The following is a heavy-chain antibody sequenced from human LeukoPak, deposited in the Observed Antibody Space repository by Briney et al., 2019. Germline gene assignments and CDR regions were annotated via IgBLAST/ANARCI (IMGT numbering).Heavy chain of an antibody. D-gene: IGHD1-1*01. Sequence: GGSLRLSCETSGFIFSKYAMQWVRQAPGRGLEWVAVLWYDGSKEHCADSVKGRFTLSRDSARNTLYLQMNSLRAEDTAVYYCARDNRGGTLDYWGQGTLVTVSS. CDR3: ARDNRGGTLDY. V-gene: IGHV3-33*01. CDR1: GFIFSKYA. J-gene: IGHJ4*02. CDR2: LWYDGSKE.